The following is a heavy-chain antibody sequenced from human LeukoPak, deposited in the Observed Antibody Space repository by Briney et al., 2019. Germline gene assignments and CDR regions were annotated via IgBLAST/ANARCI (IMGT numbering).Heavy chain of an antibody. CDR2: IIPIFGTT. CDR3: ARVGGHCSSASCYGSY. J-gene: IGHJ4*02. Sequence: GASVKVPCKASGYTFTSYGIIWVRQAPGQGLEWMGGIIPIFGTTNYAQKFQGRVTITADESTSTAYMELSSLRSEDSAVYYCARVGGHCSSASCYGSYWGQGTLVSVSS. CDR1: GYTFTSYG. V-gene: IGHV1-69*13. D-gene: IGHD2-2*01.